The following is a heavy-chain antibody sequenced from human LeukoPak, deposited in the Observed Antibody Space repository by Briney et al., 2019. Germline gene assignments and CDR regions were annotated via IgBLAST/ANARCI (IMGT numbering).Heavy chain of an antibody. CDR2: IYYSGST. CDR3: ARDTGGDSSGYFLDHGFDY. Sequence: SETLSLTCTVSGGSISSYYWSWIRQPPGKGLEWIGYIYYSGSTNYNPSLKSRVTISVDTSKNQFSLKLSSVTAADTAVYYCARDTGGDSSGYFLDHGFDYWGQGTLVTVSS. J-gene: IGHJ4*02. CDR1: GGSISSYY. D-gene: IGHD3-22*01. V-gene: IGHV4-59*01.